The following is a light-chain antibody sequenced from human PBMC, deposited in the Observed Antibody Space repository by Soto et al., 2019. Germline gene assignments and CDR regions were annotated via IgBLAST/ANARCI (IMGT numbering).Light chain of an antibody. J-gene: IGKJ2*01. Sequence: EIVLTQSPGTLSLSPGERATLSCRASQSVSSSYLAWYQQQPGQAPRLLIYGASNRATGIPDRFSGSGSGTDFSLSISRLEPEELAVYYGQLYRAVGQGTKLEIK. V-gene: IGKV3-20*01. CDR2: GAS. CDR3: QLYRA. CDR1: QSVSSSY.